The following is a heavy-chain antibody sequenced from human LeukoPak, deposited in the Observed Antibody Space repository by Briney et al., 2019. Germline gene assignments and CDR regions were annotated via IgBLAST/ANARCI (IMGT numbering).Heavy chain of an antibody. CDR1: GYTFTSYA. CDR2: INTNTGNP. D-gene: IGHD2-21*02. Sequence: ASVTVSCKASGYTFTSYAINWVRQAPGQGLEWMGWINTNTGNPTYAQGFTGRFAFSLDTSVSTAYLQISNLKAEDTAVYYCARKATGILPAYWGQGTLVTVSS. J-gene: IGHJ4*02. V-gene: IGHV7-4-1*02. CDR3: ARKATGILPAY.